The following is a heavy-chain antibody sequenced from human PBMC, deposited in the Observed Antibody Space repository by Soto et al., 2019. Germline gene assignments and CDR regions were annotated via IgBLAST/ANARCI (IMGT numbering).Heavy chain of an antibody. D-gene: IGHD4-17*01. CDR2: ITASGAGT. Sequence: DVQLLESGGGLVQPGGSLKLSCAASGFTFSKYALTWVRQAPGKGLEYVSSITASGAGTYYADSVKGRFTISRDNSKNTLYLQLKSLRAEDTAIYFCSRDPNGDYVGAFDFWGQGSLVTVSS. J-gene: IGHJ4*02. V-gene: IGHV3-23*01. CDR3: SRDPNGDYVGAFDF. CDR1: GFTFSKYA.